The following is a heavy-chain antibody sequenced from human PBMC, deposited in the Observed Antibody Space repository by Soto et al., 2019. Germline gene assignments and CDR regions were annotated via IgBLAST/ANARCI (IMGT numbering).Heavy chain of an antibody. CDR2: ISYDGTNK. CDR1: GFTFSNYG. V-gene: IGHV3-30*18. D-gene: IGHD6-13*01. Sequence: GGSLRLSCAASGFTFSNYGMHWVRQAPGKGLEWVAVISYDGTNKYYADSVKGRFTISRDNSKNTLYLQVNSLRAEDTAVYYCAKDLSYSGSWYYFDCWGQGTLVTVSS. J-gene: IGHJ4*02. CDR3: AKDLSYSGSWYYFDC.